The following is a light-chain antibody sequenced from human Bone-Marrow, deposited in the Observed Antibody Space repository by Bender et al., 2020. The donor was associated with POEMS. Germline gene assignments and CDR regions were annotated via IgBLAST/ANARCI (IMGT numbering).Light chain of an antibody. V-gene: IGLV2-23*02. J-gene: IGLJ2*01. CDR1: SSDVGNYDL. CDR3: CSYAGSRSFVV. Sequence: QSALTQPPSASGSPGQSVTISCTGSSSDVGNYDLVSWYQQHPGRPPKLMIYEVTSRPSGVSNRFSGSKSGNTASLTVSGLQAEDEADYYCCSYAGSRSFVVLGGGTKLTVL. CDR2: EVT.